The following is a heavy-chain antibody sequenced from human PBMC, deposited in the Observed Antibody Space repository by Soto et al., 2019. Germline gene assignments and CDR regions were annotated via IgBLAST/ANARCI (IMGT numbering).Heavy chain of an antibody. J-gene: IGHJ4*02. D-gene: IGHD6-6*01. V-gene: IGHV1-18*01. CDR2: ISAYNGNT. CDR1: GYTFTSYG. Sequence: QVQLVQSGAEVKKPGASVKVSCKASGYTFTSYGISWVRQAPGQGLEWMGWISAYNGNTNYAQKLQGRVTMTTDTATRTAYRERRRLRSHDTAVYYCARSSGSASVLNPGGQGPRVTVS. CDR3: ARSSGSASVLNP.